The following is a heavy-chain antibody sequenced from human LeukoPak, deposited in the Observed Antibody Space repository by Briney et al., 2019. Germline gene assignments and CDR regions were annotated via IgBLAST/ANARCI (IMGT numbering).Heavy chain of an antibody. CDR2: IIPIFGIA. CDR3: ARDLTYYDSSGYPSYGMDV. D-gene: IGHD3-22*01. V-gene: IGHV1-69*04. CDR1: GGTFSSYA. Sequence: SVKVSCEASGGTFSSYAISWVRQAPGQGPEWMGRIIPIFGIANYAQKFQGRVTITADKSTSTAYMELSSLRSEDTAVYYCARDLTYYDSSGYPSYGMDVWGQGTTVTVSS. J-gene: IGHJ6*02.